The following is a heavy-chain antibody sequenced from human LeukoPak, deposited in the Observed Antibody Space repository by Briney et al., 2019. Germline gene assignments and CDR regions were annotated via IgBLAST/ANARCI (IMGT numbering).Heavy chain of an antibody. CDR2: ISAYNGNT. D-gene: IGHD3-16*02. Sequence: ASVKVSCKASGDTFTSYGIIWVRQAPGQGLEWMGWISAYNGNTNYAQKHQRRVTMTTDTSTSTAYMELRSLRSDDTAVYYCARDFKGGYDYVWGSYRYTLTWFDPWGQGTLVTVSS. J-gene: IGHJ5*02. CDR3: ARDFKGGYDYVWGSYRYTLTWFDP. CDR1: GDTFTSYG. V-gene: IGHV1-18*01.